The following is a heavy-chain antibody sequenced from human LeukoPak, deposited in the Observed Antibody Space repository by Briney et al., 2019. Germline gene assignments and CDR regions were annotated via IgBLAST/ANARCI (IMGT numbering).Heavy chain of an antibody. D-gene: IGHD2-15*01. Sequence: SETLSLTCTVSGGSISSYYWSWIRQPPGKGLEWIGYIYYSGSTNYNPSLKSRVTISVDTSKNQFSLKLSSVTAADTAVYYCARLSRRYCSGGSCQPWLIDPWGQGTLVTVSS. J-gene: IGHJ5*02. CDR2: IYYSGST. CDR3: ARLSRRYCSGGSCQPWLIDP. V-gene: IGHV4-59*08. CDR1: GGSISSYY.